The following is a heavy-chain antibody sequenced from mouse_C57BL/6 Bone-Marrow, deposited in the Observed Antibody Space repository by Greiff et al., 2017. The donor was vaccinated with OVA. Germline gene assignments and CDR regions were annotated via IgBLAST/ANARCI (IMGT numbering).Heavy chain of an antibody. CDR2: IYPGDGDT. V-gene: IGHV1-82*01. D-gene: IGHD1-1*01. J-gene: IGHJ1*03. CDR3: ARSKLITTGYWYFDV. Sequence: VQLQESGPELVKPGASVKISCKASGYAFSSSWMNWVKQRPGKGLEWIGRIYPGDGDTTYNGKFKGKATLTADKSSSTAYMQLSSLTSEDSAVYFCARSKLITTGYWYFDVWGTGTTVTVSS. CDR1: GYAFSSSW.